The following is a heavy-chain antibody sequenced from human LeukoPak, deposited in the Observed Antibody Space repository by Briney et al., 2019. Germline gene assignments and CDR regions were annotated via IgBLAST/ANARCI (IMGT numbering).Heavy chain of an antibody. D-gene: IGHD6-6*01. CDR3: AKDLGEQLVRDNWFDP. Sequence: GGSLRLSCAASGFTFSSYAMSWVRQAPGKGLEGVSAISGSGGSTYYADSVKGRFTISRDNSKNTLYLQINSLRAEDTAVYYCAKDLGEQLVRDNWFDPWGQGTLVTVSS. V-gene: IGHV3-23*01. CDR1: GFTFSSYA. CDR2: ISGSGGST. J-gene: IGHJ5*02.